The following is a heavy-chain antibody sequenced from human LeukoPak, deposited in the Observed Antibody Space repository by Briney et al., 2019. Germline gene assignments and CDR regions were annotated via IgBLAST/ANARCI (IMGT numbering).Heavy chain of an antibody. CDR1: GFTFSSYS. D-gene: IGHD5-18*01. CDR2: ISSSSSTI. CDR3: AAWGQLMDFDY. V-gene: IGHV3-48*04. J-gene: IGHJ4*02. Sequence: GGSLRLSCAASGFTFSSYSINWVRQAPGKGLEWVSYISSSSSTIYYADSVKGRFTISRDNAKNSLYLQMNSLRAEDTAVYYCAAWGQLMDFDYWGQGTLVTVSS.